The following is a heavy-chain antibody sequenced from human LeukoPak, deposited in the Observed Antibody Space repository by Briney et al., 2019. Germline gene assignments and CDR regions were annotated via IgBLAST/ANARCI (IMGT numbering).Heavy chain of an antibody. V-gene: IGHV3-23*01. Sequence: GGSLRLSCAASGFAFSSFAMSWVRQAPGKGLEWVSAFSGSGGGTYYADSVKGRFTISRDNAKNSLYLQMNSLRAEDTALYYCAKDYGEAGIYYFDYWGQGTLVTVSS. J-gene: IGHJ4*02. CDR2: FSGSGGGT. D-gene: IGHD4-17*01. CDR1: GFAFSSFA. CDR3: AKDYGEAGIYYFDY.